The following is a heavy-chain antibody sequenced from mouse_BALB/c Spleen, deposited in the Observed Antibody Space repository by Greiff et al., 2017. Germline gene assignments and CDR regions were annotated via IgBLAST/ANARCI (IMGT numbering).Heavy chain of an antibody. CDR3: ASGGYGNYFDY. J-gene: IGHJ2*01. CDR2: IDPSDSET. D-gene: IGHD2-1*01. V-gene: IGHV1S127*01. Sequence: QVQLQQSGPQLVRPGASVKISGKASGYSFTSYWMHWVKQRPGQGLEWIGMIDPSDSETRLNQKFKDKATLTVDKSSSTAYMQLSSPTSEDSAVYYCASGGYGNYFDYWGQGTNLTVSS. CDR1: GYSFTSYW.